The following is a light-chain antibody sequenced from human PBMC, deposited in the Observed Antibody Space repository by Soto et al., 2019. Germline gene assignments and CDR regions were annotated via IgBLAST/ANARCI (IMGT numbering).Light chain of an antibody. J-gene: IGKJ5*01. CDR3: QQCGTLGIV. CDR1: QSLTNSF. Sequence: ILLTQSPGTLSLSPGERATLSCRASQSLTNSFIAWYQQKPGQAPSLLIYDTSSGATGIPGRFSGSWSGTDFTLTISRLDPEDVVFFCCQQCGTLGIVVGRGTRLEIK. CDR2: DTS. V-gene: IGKV3-20*01.